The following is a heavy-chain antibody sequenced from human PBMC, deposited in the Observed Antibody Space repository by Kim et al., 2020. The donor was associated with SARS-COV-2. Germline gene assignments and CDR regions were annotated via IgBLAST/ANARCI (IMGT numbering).Heavy chain of an antibody. J-gene: IGHJ6*02. CDR2: IKSKTDGGTT. V-gene: IGHV3-15*01. CDR3: TREPYYYDSSGYYYYYGMDV. CDR1: GFTFSNAW. Sequence: GGSLRLSCAASGFTFSNAWMSWVRQAPGKGLEWVGRIKSKTDGGTTDYAAPVKGRFTISRDDSKNTLYLQMNSLKTEDTAVYYCTREPYYYDSSGYYYYYGMDVWGQGTTVTVSS. D-gene: IGHD3-22*01.